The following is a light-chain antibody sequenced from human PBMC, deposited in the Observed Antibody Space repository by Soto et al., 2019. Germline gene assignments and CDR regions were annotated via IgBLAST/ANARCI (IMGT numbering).Light chain of an antibody. CDR3: SSYTTSNTLV. V-gene: IGLV2-14*03. CDR1: GSDIGGYNY. CDR2: DVS. Sequence: QSALTQPASVSGSPGQSITISCTGTGSDIGGYNYVSWYLHHPGKAPKLVIYDVSHRPSEISNRFSGSKSGNTASLTISGLQAEDEAVYYCSSYTTSNTLVFGGGTKLTVL. J-gene: IGLJ2*01.